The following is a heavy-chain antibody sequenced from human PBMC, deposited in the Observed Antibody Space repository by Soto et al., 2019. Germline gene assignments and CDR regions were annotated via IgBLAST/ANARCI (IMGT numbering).Heavy chain of an antibody. J-gene: IGHJ4*02. V-gene: IGHV3-30-3*01. CDR3: VRSSGVPTPDFAY. D-gene: IGHD3-10*01. CDR2: ISHDGTSR. CDR1: GFTFNIYA. Sequence: QVRLVESGGGVVQPGRSLRLSCAASGFTFNIYAMHWVRQAPGKGLEWVAVISHDGTSRYYADSVKGRVTISRDNSKSMVFVQMNSLGVEDTAVYYSVRSSGVPTPDFAYWGQGTLVTVSS.